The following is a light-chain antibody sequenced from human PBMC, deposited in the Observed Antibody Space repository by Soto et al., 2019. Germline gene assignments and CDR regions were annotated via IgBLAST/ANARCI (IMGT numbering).Light chain of an antibody. J-gene: IGKJ2*01. CDR2: DAS. CDR3: QQYESFSPYT. CDR1: QSVSSS. V-gene: IGKV1-5*01. Sequence: DIQMTQSPSTLSAFVGDRVTITCRASQSVSSSLAWYQQKPGKAPKLLICDASTLESGVPSRFSGSGYGTEFTLTINSLQPGDFATYYCQQYESFSPYTFGQGTRLEIK.